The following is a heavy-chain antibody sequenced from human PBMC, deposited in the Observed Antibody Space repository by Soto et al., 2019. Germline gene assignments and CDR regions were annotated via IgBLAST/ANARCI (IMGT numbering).Heavy chain of an antibody. V-gene: IGHV4-34*01. CDR3: ARSKRVRGVIILGDYYYTDV. Sequence: QVKLQQWGAGLLKPSETLSLTCAVYGGSFSTHYWTWIRQPPGKGPEWLGEINHSGRTNYNPSLKSRVTISLDPSKNQFSLEMTSVTAADTAVYYCARSKRVRGVIILGDYYYTDVWGKETTVTVSS. CDR1: GGSFSTHY. J-gene: IGHJ6*03. D-gene: IGHD3-10*01. CDR2: INHSGRT.